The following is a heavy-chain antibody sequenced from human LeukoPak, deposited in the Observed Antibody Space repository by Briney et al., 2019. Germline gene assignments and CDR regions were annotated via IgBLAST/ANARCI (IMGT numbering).Heavy chain of an antibody. V-gene: IGHV4-39*07. J-gene: IGHJ5*02. D-gene: IGHD6-13*01. CDR2: IYYSGST. CDR3: ARDLRAYSSSWYNWFDP. CDR1: GGSISSSSYY. Sequence: SETLSLTCTVSGGSISSSSYYWGWIRQPPGKGLEWIGSIYYSGSTYYNPSLKSRVTISVDTSKNQFSLKLSSVTAADTAVYYCARDLRAYSSSWYNWFDPWGQGTLVTVSS.